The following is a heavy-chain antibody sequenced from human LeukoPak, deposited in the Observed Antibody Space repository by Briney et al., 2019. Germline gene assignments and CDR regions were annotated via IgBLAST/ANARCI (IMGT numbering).Heavy chain of an antibody. CDR3: ARRRPYMYYFDY. J-gene: IGHJ4*02. V-gene: IGHV4-59*08. D-gene: IGHD2-2*02. Sequence: PSETLSLTCTVSGGSISTYYWSWIRQSPGKGLEWIGNIDYSGSTNYNPSLKSRVTISVDTSKNQFSLKLSSVTAADTAVYYCARRRPYMYYFDYWGQGTLVTVSS. CDR1: GGSISTYY. CDR2: IDYSGST.